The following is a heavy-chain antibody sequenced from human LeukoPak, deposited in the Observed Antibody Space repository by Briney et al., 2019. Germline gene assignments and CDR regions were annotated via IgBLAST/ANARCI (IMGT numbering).Heavy chain of an antibody. V-gene: IGHV4-59*01. CDR2: IYYSGST. CDR1: GGSISNYY. J-gene: IGHJ4*02. CDR3: ASILRFNWNDVAFDY. Sequence: SETLSLTCTVSGGSISNYYWSWIRQPPGKGLEWIGDIYYSGSTNYNPSLKSRVTTSVDTSKNQFSLKLNSVTAADTAVYYCASILRFNWNDVAFDYWGQGTLVTVSS. D-gene: IGHD1-20*01.